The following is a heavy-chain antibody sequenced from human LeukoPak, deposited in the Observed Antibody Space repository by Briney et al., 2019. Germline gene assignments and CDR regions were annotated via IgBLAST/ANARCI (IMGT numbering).Heavy chain of an antibody. D-gene: IGHD3-10*01. V-gene: IGHV1-46*01. J-gene: IGHJ3*02. Sequence: ASVKVSCKASGYTFTSYYMHWVRQAPGQGLEWMGIINPSGGSTSYAQKFQGRVTMTRDTSTSTVYMEPSSLRSEDTAVYYCVTALWFGRNVFDIWGQGTMVTVSS. CDR1: GYTFTSYY. CDR3: VTALWFGRNVFDI. CDR2: INPSGGST.